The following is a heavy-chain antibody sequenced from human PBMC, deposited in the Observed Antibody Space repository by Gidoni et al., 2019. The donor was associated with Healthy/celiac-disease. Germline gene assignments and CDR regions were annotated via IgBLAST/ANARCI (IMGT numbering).Heavy chain of an antibody. CDR1: GGSISSYY. Sequence: QVQLQESGPGLVKPSETLSLTCTVSGGSISSYYWSWIRQPPGKGLEWIGYIYYSWSTNYNPSLKSRVTISVDTSKNQFSLKLSSVTAADTAVYYCARGNFQQLAQLYYFDYWGQGTLVTVSS. D-gene: IGHD6-6*01. J-gene: IGHJ4*02. V-gene: IGHV4-59*01. CDR3: ARGNFQQLAQLYYFDY. CDR2: IYYSWST.